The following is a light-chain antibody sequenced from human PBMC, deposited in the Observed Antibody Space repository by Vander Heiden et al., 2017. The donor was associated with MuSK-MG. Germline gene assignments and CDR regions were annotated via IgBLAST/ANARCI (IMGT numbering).Light chain of an antibody. CDR3: QSYDSSLVV. CDR2: GNS. J-gene: IGLJ2*01. Sequence: QSVLTQPPSVSGAPGQRGTIPCTGSSSNIGAGYDVHWYQQLPGTAPKLLIYGNSNRPSGVPDRFSGSKSGTSASLAITGLQAEDEADYYCQSYDSSLVVFGGGTKLTVL. CDR1: SSNIGAGYD. V-gene: IGLV1-40*01.